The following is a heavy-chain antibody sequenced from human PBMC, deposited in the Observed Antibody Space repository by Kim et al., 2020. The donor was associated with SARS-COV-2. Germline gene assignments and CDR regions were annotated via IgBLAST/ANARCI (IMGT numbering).Heavy chain of an antibody. CDR2: ISYDGSNK. V-gene: IGHV3-30*03. J-gene: IGHJ6*02. CDR3: ARDIRSGSGNYYSLNYYGMDV. Sequence: GGSLRLSCAASGFTFSNYGMHWVRQAPGKGLEWVVVISYDGSNKYNGDSVKGRFTISRDNSKNTLYLQMNSLRVGDTAVYYCARDIRSGSGNYYSLNYYGMDVWGQRTTVTVSS. CDR1: GFTFSNYG. D-gene: IGHD3-10*01.